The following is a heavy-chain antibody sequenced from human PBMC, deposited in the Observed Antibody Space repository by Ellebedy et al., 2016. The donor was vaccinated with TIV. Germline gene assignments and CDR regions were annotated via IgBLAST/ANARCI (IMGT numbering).Heavy chain of an antibody. J-gene: IGHJ6*02. D-gene: IGHD2-8*01. V-gene: IGHV1-69*04. CDR1: GGTFSNYA. CDR3: AAPGFCTNDVCYRGRNYYFGMDV. Sequence: ASVKVSCKASGGTFSNYAISWVRQAPGQGLEWMGRIIPILGTANHTQKFQGRVTITADKSTRTVYMELSSLRSEDTAVYYCAAPGFCTNDVCYRGRNYYFGMDVWGQGTMVTVSS. CDR2: IIPILGTA.